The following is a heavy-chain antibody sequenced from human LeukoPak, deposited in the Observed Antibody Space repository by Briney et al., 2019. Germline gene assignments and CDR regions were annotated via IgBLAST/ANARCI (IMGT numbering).Heavy chain of an antibody. V-gene: IGHV3-15*01. D-gene: IGHD3-16*01. J-gene: IGHJ2*01. CDR3: TTELVMPTIMMYWYSDL. CDR2: IKTKSDGGTT. Sequence: PGGSLRLSCAVSGFTFRNAWMSWVRQAPGKGLQWVGHIKTKSDGGTTVYAEAVKDRFPISRDDPKHIVHLQMNSLKTEDTAVYYCTTELVMPTIMMYWYSDLWGGGTLVTVSS. CDR1: GFTFRNAW.